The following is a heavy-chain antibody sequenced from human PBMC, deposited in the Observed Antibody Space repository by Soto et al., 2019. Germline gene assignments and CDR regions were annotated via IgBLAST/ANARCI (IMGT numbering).Heavy chain of an antibody. Sequence: SVKVSCKASGGTFSSFAISWVRQAPGQGLEWMGGIIPIFGTPNYAQKFQGRVTITADKSTSTAYMELSSLRSEDTAVYYCAREPRRPYYDFWSGYYSYYGMDVWGQGTTVTVSS. J-gene: IGHJ6*02. CDR2: IIPIFGTP. D-gene: IGHD3-3*01. CDR3: AREPRRPYYDFWSGYYSYYGMDV. CDR1: GGTFSSFA. V-gene: IGHV1-69*06.